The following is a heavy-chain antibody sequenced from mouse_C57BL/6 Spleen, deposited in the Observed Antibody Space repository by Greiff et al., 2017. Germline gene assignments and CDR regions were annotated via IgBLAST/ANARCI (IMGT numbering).Heavy chain of an antibody. CDR2: IWSGGST. V-gene: IGHV2-2*01. D-gene: IGHD1-1*01. Sequence: VQLQQSGPGLVQPSQSLSITCTVSGFSLTSYGVHWVRQSPGKGLEWLGVIWSGGSTDYNAAFISRLSISKDNSKSQVFFKMNSLQADDTAIYYCARMGLLRAMDYWGQGTSVTVSS. J-gene: IGHJ4*01. CDR3: ARMGLLRAMDY. CDR1: GFSLTSYG.